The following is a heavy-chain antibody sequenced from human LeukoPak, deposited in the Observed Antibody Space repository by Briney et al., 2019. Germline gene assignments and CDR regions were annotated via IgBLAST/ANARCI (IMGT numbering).Heavy chain of an antibody. CDR1: GYSFSSSW. CDR3: ARHLRYDGMDV. CDR2: IYPGDSDT. Sequence: GESLKISCKGSGYSFSSSWLGWVRQKPGKGLEWMGIIYPGDSDTKYSPSLQGQVTISADKSINTAYLQWTSLKASDTAMYYCARHLRYDGMDVWGQGSTVTVSS. J-gene: IGHJ6*02. V-gene: IGHV5-51*01.